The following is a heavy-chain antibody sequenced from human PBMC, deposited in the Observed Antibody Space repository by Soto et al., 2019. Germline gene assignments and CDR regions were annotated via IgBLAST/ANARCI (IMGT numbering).Heavy chain of an antibody. V-gene: IGHV3-33*01. CDR1: GFTFSSYG. D-gene: IGHD3-10*01. CDR2: IWYDGSNK. Sequence: PGGSLRLSCAASGFTFSSYGMHWVRQAPGKGLEWVAVIWYDGSNKYYADSVKGRFTISRDNSKNTLYLQMNSLRAEDTAVYYCAREFYYGSRSYPLTWFVPWGQGILVTGFS. CDR3: AREFYYGSRSYPLTWFVP. J-gene: IGHJ5*02.